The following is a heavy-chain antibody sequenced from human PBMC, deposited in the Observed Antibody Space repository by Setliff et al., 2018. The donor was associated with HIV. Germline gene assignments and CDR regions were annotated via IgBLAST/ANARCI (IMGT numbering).Heavy chain of an antibody. Sequence: PSATLSLTCTVSGGSISSYYWSWIRQPPGKGLEWIGYIYTSGSTNYNPSLKSRVTISVDTSNNQFSLKLSPLTAADTAVYYCARGLSFYDPGGFDYWGQGTLVTVSS. CDR1: GGSISSYY. CDR2: IYTSGST. CDR3: ARGLSFYDPGGFDY. J-gene: IGHJ4*02. D-gene: IGHD3-22*01. V-gene: IGHV4-4*09.